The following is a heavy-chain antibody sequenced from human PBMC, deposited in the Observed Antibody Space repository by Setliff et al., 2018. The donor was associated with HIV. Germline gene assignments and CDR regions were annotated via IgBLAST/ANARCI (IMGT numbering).Heavy chain of an antibody. CDR3: ARRVGSYYDSRGGV. CDR1: GDSIRSHNW. Sequence: SETLSLTCAVSGDSIRSHNWWTWVRQSSGKGLEWIGEIHHTGSASLNPSLKSRLTLLIDESKNQFSLNLKSVTGADPAGYYCARRVGSYYDSRGGVWGQGTLVTVSS. V-gene: IGHV4-4*02. J-gene: IGHJ4*02. CDR2: IHHTGSA. D-gene: IGHD3-22*01.